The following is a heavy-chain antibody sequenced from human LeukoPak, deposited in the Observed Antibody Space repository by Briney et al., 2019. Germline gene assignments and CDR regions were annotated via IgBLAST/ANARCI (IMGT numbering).Heavy chain of an antibody. CDR1: GYTFTSYG. Sequence: GASVKVSCKASGYTFTSYGISWVRQAPGQGLEWMGWISAYNGNTNYAQKLQGRVTMTTDTSTSTAYMGLRSLRSDDTAVYYCARSRHIYYYGMDVWGQGTTVTVTS. V-gene: IGHV1-18*01. J-gene: IGHJ6*02. CDR3: ARSRHIYYYGMDV. CDR2: ISAYNGNT. D-gene: IGHD2-21*01.